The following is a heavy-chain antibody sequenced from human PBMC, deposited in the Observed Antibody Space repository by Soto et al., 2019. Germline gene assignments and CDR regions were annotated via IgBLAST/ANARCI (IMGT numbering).Heavy chain of an antibody. Sequence: ASVKVSCKASGGTFSSYAISWVRQAPGQGLEWMGWINPNSGGTNYAQKFQGWVTMTRDTSISTAYMELSRLRSDDTAVYYCARGTSGNLGYYDILTTAPFYYYYGMDVWGQGTTVTVSS. CDR3: ARGTSGNLGYYDILTTAPFYYYYGMDV. D-gene: IGHD3-9*01. CDR1: GGTFSSYA. CDR2: INPNSGGT. V-gene: IGHV1-2*04. J-gene: IGHJ6*02.